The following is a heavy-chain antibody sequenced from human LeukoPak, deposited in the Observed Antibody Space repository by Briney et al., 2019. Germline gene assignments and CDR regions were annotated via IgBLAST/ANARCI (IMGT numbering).Heavy chain of an antibody. V-gene: IGHV3-23*01. CDR3: AKDRLQRPFPFDY. CDR1: GFTFSSYA. J-gene: IGHJ4*02. D-gene: IGHD6-25*01. Sequence: GGSLRLSCAASGFTFSSYAMSWVRQAPGKGLEWVSAISGSGGSTYYADSVKGRFTISRDNSKNTLCLQMNSLRAEDTAVYYCAKDRLQRPFPFDYWGQGTLVTVSS. CDR2: ISGSGGST.